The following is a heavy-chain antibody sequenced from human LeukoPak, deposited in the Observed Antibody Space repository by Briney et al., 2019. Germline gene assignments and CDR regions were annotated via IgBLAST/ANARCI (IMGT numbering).Heavy chain of an antibody. V-gene: IGHV3-30*02. CDR1: GFTFSSYG. J-gene: IGHJ4*02. D-gene: IGHD3-9*01. Sequence: PGRSLRLSCAASGFTFSSYGMHWVRQAPGKGLEWVAFIRYDGSNKYYADSVKGRFTISRDNSKNTLYLQMNSLRAEDTALYYCAKDRDYDTLPGSYFDYWGQGTLVTVSS. CDR3: AKDRDYDTLPGSYFDY. CDR2: IRYDGSNK.